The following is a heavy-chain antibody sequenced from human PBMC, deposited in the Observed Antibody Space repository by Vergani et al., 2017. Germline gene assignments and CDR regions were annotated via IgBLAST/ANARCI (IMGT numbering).Heavy chain of an antibody. CDR1: GITFWKFG. V-gene: IGHV3-9*01. D-gene: IGHD5-12*01. CDR2: ISWNSGAV. CDR3: TKGSVYYHDSAGHGYDPYTGFDL. Sequence: EVDLVESGGGLAQPGGSLRLSCEASGITFWKFGMHWVRQGPGKGLEWVSGISWNSGAVDYADSVRGQFTIYRDNAKNSLFLEMNSLRFEDTAVYFCTKGSVYYHDSAGHGYDPYTGFDLWGQGTLVTVSS. J-gene: IGHJ3*01.